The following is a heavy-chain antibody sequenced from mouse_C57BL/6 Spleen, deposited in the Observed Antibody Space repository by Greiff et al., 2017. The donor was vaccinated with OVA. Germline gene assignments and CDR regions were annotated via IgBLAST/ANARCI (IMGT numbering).Heavy chain of an antibody. J-gene: IGHJ3*01. CDR1: GYAFTNYL. CDR2: LNPGSGGT. V-gene: IGHV1-54*01. D-gene: IGHD2-4*01. Sequence: QVQLQQSGAELVRPGTSVKVSCKASGYAFTNYLIEWVKQRPGQGLEWIGVLNPGSGGTNYNEKFKGKATLTADKSSSTAYMQLSRLTSEESADYFCARSDYGVFAYWGQGTLVTVSA. CDR3: ARSDYGVFAY.